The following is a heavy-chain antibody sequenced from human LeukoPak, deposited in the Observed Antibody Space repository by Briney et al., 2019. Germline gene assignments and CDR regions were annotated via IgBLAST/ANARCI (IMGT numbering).Heavy chain of an antibody. D-gene: IGHD2-2*01. CDR1: GFTFSSYS. CDR3: ARGDIVVVPAAVKKYVLFDY. J-gene: IGHJ4*02. V-gene: IGHV3-21*01. CDR2: ISSSSSYI. Sequence: GGSLRLSCAASGFTFSSYSMNWVRQAPGKGLEWVSSISSSSSYIYYADSVKGRFTISRDNAKNSLYLQMNSLRAEDTAVYYCARGDIVVVPAAVKKYVLFDYWGQGTLVTVSS.